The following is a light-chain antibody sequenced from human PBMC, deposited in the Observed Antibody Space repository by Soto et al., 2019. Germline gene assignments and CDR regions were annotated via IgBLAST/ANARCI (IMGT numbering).Light chain of an antibody. Sequence: AIRMTQSPSSFSASTGDRVSITCRATQDIGTYLAWYQQIPGKAPKLLIYDASTLQTGVPSRFSGSGSGTDFTLTISYLQSQDFGTYYCQQFYNYTRTFGQGTKV. CDR3: QQFYNYTRT. V-gene: IGKV1-8*01. CDR2: DAS. CDR1: QDIGTY. J-gene: IGKJ1*01.